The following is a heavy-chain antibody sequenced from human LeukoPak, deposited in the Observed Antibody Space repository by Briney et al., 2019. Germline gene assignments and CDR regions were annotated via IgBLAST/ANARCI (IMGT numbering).Heavy chain of an antibody. V-gene: IGHV3-23*01. J-gene: IGHJ6*03. CDR3: AKHGYDYVWGSYRYRYMDV. CDR2: ISGSGGST. Sequence: GGSLRLSCAASGSTFSSYGMSWVRQAPGKGLEWVSAISGSGGSTYYADSVKGRFTISRDNSKNTLYLQMNSLRAEDTAVYYCAKHGYDYVWGSYRYRYMDVWGKGTTVTISS. D-gene: IGHD3-16*02. CDR1: GSTFSSYG.